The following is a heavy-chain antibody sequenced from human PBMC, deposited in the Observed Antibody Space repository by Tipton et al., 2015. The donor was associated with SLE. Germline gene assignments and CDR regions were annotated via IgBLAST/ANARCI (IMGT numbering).Heavy chain of an antibody. V-gene: IGHV3-9*01. D-gene: IGHD6-19*01. CDR3: AKSQISGWTFDY. CDR2: ITWDSDTI. Sequence: SLRLSCPASGFTFEDYTMHWVRQVPGKGLEWVSGITWDSDTIDFADSVKGRFTISRDNAKNSLYLQMNSLKTEDTAFYYCAKSQISGWTFDYWGQGTLVTVSS. CDR1: GFTFEDYT. J-gene: IGHJ4*02.